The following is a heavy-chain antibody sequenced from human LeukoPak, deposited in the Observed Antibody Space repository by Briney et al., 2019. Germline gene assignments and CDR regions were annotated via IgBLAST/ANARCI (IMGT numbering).Heavy chain of an antibody. Sequence: PWASVKVSCKASGYTFTSYDINWVRQATGQGLEWMGWMNPNSGNTGYAQKFQGRVTMTRNTSISTAYMELSSLRSEDTAVYYCARAGGYCGRISCPYYFDYWGQGSLVAVSS. D-gene: IGHD2-15*01. J-gene: IGHJ4*02. CDR1: GYTFTSYD. V-gene: IGHV1-8*02. CDR2: MNPNSGNT. CDR3: ARAGGYCGRISCPYYFDY.